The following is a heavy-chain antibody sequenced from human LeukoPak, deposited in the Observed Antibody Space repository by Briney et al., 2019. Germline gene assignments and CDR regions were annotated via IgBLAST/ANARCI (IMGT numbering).Heavy chain of an antibody. CDR1: GFTFSSYS. Sequence: AGGSLRLSCAASGFTFSSYSMNWVRQAPGKGLEWVSSISSSSSYIYYADSVKGRFTISRDNAKNSLYLQMNSLRAEDTAVYYCARDRQAAVAGTKYAFDIWGQGTMVTVSS. D-gene: IGHD6-19*01. J-gene: IGHJ3*02. V-gene: IGHV3-21*01. CDR3: ARDRQAAVAGTKYAFDI. CDR2: ISSSSSYI.